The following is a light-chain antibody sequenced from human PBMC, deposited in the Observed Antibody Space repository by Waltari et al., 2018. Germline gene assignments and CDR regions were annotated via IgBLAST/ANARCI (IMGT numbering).Light chain of an antibody. V-gene: IGKV3-11*01. CDR3: QQRRDWPLT. CDR1: QSVTNY. Sequence: EIVLTQSPDILSLSPGESASLSCRASQSVTNYLAWYQQKPAQAPRHLIYDTSNRATGIPARCSGSGFGTDFTLTISSLEPEDFAVYYCQQRRDWPLTFGGGTKVEIK. J-gene: IGKJ4*01. CDR2: DTS.